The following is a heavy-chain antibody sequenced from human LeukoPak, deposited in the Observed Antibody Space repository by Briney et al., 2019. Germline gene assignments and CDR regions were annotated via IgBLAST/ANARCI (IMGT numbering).Heavy chain of an antibody. Sequence: SSETLSLTCAVYGGSFSGYYWSWIRQPPGKGLEWIGEINHSGSTNYNPSLKSRVTISVDTSKNQFSLKLSSVTAADTAVYYCARETIAAAGTVLDYWGQGTLVTVSS. CDR1: GGSFSGYY. CDR3: ARETIAAAGTVLDY. CDR2: INHSGST. D-gene: IGHD6-13*01. J-gene: IGHJ4*02. V-gene: IGHV4-34*01.